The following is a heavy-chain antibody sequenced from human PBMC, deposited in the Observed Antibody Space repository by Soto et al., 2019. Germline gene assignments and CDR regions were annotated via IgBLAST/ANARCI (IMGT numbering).Heavy chain of an antibody. CDR2: ISGSGGRT. CDR1: GFTFSSYA. CDR3: AQTTARYSYGSSGFDY. V-gene: IGHV3-23*01. Sequence: GGSLRLSCAASGFTFSSYAMSWVRQAAGKGQDWVSAISGSGGRTYYADPVNGRSTISSDNSKNTLYLQMNSLRAEDTAVYYCAQTTARYSYGSSGFDYWGQRTLVTVSS. D-gene: IGHD5-18*01. J-gene: IGHJ4*02.